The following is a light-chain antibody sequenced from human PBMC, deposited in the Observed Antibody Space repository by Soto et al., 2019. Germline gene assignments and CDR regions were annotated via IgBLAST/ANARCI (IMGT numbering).Light chain of an antibody. CDR2: GAS. V-gene: IGKV3-15*01. Sequence: ETVLTLSPATVSESHKQGAPLSCRASQSVSSNLVWYQHKPGQAPRLLIYGASTRATDIPARFSGSGSGTEFTLTISSLQSEDYAVYYCQQYNNLPRTFGGGTKVDI. CDR1: QSVSSN. CDR3: QQYNNLPRT. J-gene: IGKJ4*01.